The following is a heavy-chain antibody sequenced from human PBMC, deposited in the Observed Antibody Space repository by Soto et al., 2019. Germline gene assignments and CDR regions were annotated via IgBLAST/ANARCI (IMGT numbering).Heavy chain of an antibody. CDR1: GFTFSSYG. CDR2: ISYDGSNK. V-gene: IGHV3-30*18. CDR3: ANWGMDV. Sequence: QVHLVESGGGVVQPGRSLRLSCAASGFTFSSYGMHWVRQAPGKGLEWVAVISYDGSNKYYADSVKGRFTISRDNSKNTLYLQMNSLRAEDTAVYYCANWGMDVWGQGTTVTVSS. J-gene: IGHJ6*02.